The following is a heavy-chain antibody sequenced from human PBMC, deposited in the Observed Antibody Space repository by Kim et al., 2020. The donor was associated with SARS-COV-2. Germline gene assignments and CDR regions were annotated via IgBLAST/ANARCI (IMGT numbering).Heavy chain of an antibody. CDR3: AKKYYDILTGYSS. Sequence: YADSVQGRFTISRDNSKNTLYLQMNSLRAEDTAVYYCAKKYYDILTGYSSWGQGTLVTVSS. D-gene: IGHD3-9*01. V-gene: IGHV3-23*01. J-gene: IGHJ4*02.